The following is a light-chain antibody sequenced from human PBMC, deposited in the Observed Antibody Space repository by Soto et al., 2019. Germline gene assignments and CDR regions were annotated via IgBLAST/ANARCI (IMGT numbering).Light chain of an antibody. J-gene: IGLJ3*02. CDR2: EVS. CDR1: NSDVGAYNY. V-gene: IGLV2-14*01. CDR3: SAYTARSTLV. Sequence: QSALTQPASVSGSPGQSITISCTGTNSDVGAYNYVSWYQHHPGKAPKLMLYEVSNRPSGVSNRFSGSKSGNTASLTISGLQAEDEADYYCSAYTARSTLVFGGGTKLTVL.